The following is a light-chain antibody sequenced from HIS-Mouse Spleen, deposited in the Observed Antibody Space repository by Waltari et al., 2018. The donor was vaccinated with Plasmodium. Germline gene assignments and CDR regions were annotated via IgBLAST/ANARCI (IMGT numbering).Light chain of an antibody. Sequence: DIQMTQSPSTFSSSVGDRFTITCRASQSISSWLAWYQQKPGKAPKLLIYKASSLESGVPSRFSGSGSGTEFTLTISSLQPDDFATYYCQQYNSYWTFGQGTKVEIK. CDR1: QSISSW. CDR2: KAS. CDR3: QQYNSYWT. J-gene: IGKJ1*01. V-gene: IGKV1-5*03.